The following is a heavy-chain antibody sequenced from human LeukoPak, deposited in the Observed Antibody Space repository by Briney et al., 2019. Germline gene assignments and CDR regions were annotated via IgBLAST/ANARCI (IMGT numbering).Heavy chain of an antibody. Sequence: GGTLRLSCVASGFTFSTYGMSWVRQAPGKGLEWVSAITGSGGSTYYADSVKGRFTISRDNSKNTLYLQINSLRVADTAVYYCARDQLGAVLYFDYWGQGALVTVSS. CDR2: ITGSGGST. V-gene: IGHV3-23*01. J-gene: IGHJ4*02. CDR3: ARDQLGAVLYFDY. CDR1: GFTFSTYG. D-gene: IGHD1-1*01.